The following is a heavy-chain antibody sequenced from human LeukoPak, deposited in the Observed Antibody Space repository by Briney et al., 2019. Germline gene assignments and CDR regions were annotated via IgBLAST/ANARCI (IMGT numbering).Heavy chain of an antibody. Sequence: GGSLRLSCAASGFTFSSYGMHWVRQAPGKGLEWVAVISYDGSNKYYAGSVKGGFTISRDNSKNTLYLQMNSLRAEDTAVYYCAREYSGSRHAFDIWGQGTMVTVSS. J-gene: IGHJ3*02. V-gene: IGHV3-30*19. CDR1: GFTFSSYG. D-gene: IGHD1-26*01. CDR2: ISYDGSNK. CDR3: AREYSGSRHAFDI.